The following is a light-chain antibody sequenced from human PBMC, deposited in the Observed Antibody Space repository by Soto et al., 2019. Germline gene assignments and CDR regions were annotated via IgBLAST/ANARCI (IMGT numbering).Light chain of an antibody. CDR2: EVI. CDR3: TSYTNTSPVV. Sequence: QSVLTQPASVSGSPGQSITISCTGTSSDVGAYNFVSWYQQHPGKAPKLLIYEVIDRPSGVSNRFSGSKSGNTAPLTISGLQAEDEADYYCTSYTNTSPVVFGGGTKLTVL. CDR1: SSDVGAYNF. V-gene: IGLV2-14*01. J-gene: IGLJ2*01.